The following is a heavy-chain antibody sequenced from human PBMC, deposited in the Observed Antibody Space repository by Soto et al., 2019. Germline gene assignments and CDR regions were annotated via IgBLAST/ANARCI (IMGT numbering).Heavy chain of an antibody. J-gene: IGHJ4*01. Sequence: PGGSLRLSCTASGFTFDDYAMHWVRQGPGRGLEWVSGITWNSGKIAYADSVKGRFTIARDDDNNSLYLQMNSLRPEDTALYYCVKDSYADFHRVLSTAEYFFDCWGHGTLVTVSS. V-gene: IGHV3-9*01. CDR1: GFTFDDYA. D-gene: IGHD2-15*01. CDR2: ITWNSGKI. CDR3: VKDSYADFHRVLSTAEYFFDC.